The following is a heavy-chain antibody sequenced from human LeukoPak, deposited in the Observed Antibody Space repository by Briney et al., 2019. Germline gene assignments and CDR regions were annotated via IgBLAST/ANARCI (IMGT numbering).Heavy chain of an antibody. CDR1: GYTLTELS. J-gene: IGHJ3*02. CDR3: ATFSPPDYYDSSTSSGRHAFDI. D-gene: IGHD3-22*01. Sequence: EASVKVSCKVSGYTLTELSMHWVRQAPGKGLEWMGGFDPEDGETIYAQKFQGRVTMTEDTSTDTAYMELSSLRSEDTAVYYCATFSPPDYYDSSTSSGRHAFDIWGQGTMVTVSS. V-gene: IGHV1-24*01. CDR2: FDPEDGET.